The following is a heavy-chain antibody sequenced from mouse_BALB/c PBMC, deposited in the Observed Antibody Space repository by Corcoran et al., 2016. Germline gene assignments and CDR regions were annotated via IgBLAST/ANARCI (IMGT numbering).Heavy chain of an antibody. V-gene: IGHV1S136*01. J-gene: IGHJ1*01. CDR1: GYTFTSYV. Sequence: EVQLQQSGPELVKPGASVKISCKASGYTFTSYVLHWVKQKPGQGLEWIGYINPYNDGTKYNEKFKGKATLTSDKSSSTAYMELSSLTSEDSAVYYCARSYYGSSYGYFDVWGAGTTVTVSS. D-gene: IGHD1-1*01. CDR3: ARSYYGSSYGYFDV. CDR2: INPYNDGT.